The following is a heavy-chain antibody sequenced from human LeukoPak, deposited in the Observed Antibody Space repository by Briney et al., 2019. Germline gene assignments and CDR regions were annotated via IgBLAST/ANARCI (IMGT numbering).Heavy chain of an antibody. Sequence: SETLSLTCTVSGGSISSGGYYWSWIRQHPGKGLEWLGYIYYSGNTYYSPSLKSRLTISIETSKNQSSLKLRSVTAADTAVYYCARGRDDYSSFYTWFDPWGQGTLVTVSS. CDR2: IYYSGNT. CDR3: ARGRDDYSSFYTWFDP. V-gene: IGHV4-31*03. D-gene: IGHD4-11*01. CDR1: GGSISSGGYY. J-gene: IGHJ5*02.